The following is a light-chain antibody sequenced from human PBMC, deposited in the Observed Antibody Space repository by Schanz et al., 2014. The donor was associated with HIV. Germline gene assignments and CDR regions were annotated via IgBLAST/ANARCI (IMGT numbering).Light chain of an antibody. CDR2: EGS. CDR1: SSDVGGYNY. V-gene: IGLV2-14*01. CDR3: AAWDDSLNGWV. J-gene: IGLJ3*02. Sequence: QSALTQPASVSGSPGQSITISCTGTSSDVGGYNYVSWYQQHPGKAPKLMIYEGSKRPSGVSNRVSGSKSGNTASLAISGLQSEDEADYYCAAWDDSLNGWVFGGGTKLTVL.